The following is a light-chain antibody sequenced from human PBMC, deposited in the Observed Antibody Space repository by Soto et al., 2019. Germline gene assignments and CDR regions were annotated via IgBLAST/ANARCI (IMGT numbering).Light chain of an antibody. CDR2: KAS. CDR1: QSIRTW. Sequence: DIQMTESPSTLSASAGDRVTITCRASQSIRTWLAWYQQKPGKAPKLLIYKASSLESGVPSRFSGSGSGTEFTLTISSLQPDDFAANYCQQYNTYPLTFGGGTKVEIK. V-gene: IGKV1-5*03. CDR3: QQYNTYPLT. J-gene: IGKJ4*01.